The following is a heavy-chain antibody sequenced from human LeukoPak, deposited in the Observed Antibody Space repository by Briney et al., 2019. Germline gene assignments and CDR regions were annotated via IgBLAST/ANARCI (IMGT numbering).Heavy chain of an antibody. D-gene: IGHD3-10*01. CDR3: ARLSGDDAFDI. J-gene: IGHJ3*02. Sequence: SETLSLTCTVSGGSISSYYWSWIRQPPGKGLEWIGYIYYSGSTDYNPSLKSRVTISVDTSKNQFSLKLSSVTAADTAVYYCARLSGDDAFDIWGQGTMVTVSS. CDR1: GGSISSYY. V-gene: IGHV4-59*08. CDR2: IYYSGST.